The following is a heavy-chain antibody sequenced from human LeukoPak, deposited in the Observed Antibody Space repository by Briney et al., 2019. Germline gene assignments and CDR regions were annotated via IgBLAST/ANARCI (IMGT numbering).Heavy chain of an antibody. Sequence: PGRSLRLSCAASGFTFDDCAMHWVRQAPGKGLEWVSGISWNSGSIGYADSVKGRFTISRDNAKNSLYLQMNSLRAEDTALYYCAKGRLMVYAISFYYYYGMDVWGQGTTVTVSS. D-gene: IGHD2-8*01. CDR3: AKGRLMVYAISFYYYYGMDV. V-gene: IGHV3-9*01. J-gene: IGHJ6*02. CDR1: GFTFDDCA. CDR2: ISWNSGSI.